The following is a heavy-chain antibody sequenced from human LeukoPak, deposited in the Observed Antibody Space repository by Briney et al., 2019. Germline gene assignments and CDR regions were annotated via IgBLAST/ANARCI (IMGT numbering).Heavy chain of an antibody. Sequence: QTGGSLRLSCAASGFTFSSYWMSWVRQAPGKGLEWVANIKQDGSEKYYVDSVKGRFTISRDNAKNSLYLQMNSLRAEDTAVYYCARDVPAIFGVASYYFDYWGQGTLVTVSS. D-gene: IGHD3-3*01. J-gene: IGHJ4*02. CDR1: GFTFSSYW. CDR2: IKQDGSEK. V-gene: IGHV3-7*01. CDR3: ARDVPAIFGVASYYFDY.